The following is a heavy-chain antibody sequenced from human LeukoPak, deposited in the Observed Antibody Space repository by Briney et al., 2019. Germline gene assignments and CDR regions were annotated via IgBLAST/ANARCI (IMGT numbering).Heavy chain of an antibody. CDR1: GFTFSSYG. CDR2: ISYDGSNK. V-gene: IGHV3-30*18. J-gene: IGHJ6*02. D-gene: IGHD2-15*01. Sequence: PEGSLRLSCAASGFTFSSYGMHWVRQAPGKGLEWVAVISYDGSNKYYADSVKGRFTISRDNSKNTLYLQMNSLRAEDTAVYYCAKDPTAGIVVVARYGMDVWGQGTTVTVSS. CDR3: AKDPTAGIVVVARYGMDV.